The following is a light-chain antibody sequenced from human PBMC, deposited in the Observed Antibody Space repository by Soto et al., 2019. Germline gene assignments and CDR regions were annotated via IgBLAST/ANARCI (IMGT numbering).Light chain of an antibody. V-gene: IGLV2-14*01. J-gene: IGLJ1*01. Sequence: QSVLTQPASVSGSPGQSIAISCTGTSSDVGGYDYVSWYQQQPDKAPKLMIYEVTKRPSGVSNRFSGSKSGNTASLTISGLQAEDEADYYRSSHTSGSTRVFGTGTKLTVL. CDR1: SSDVGGYDY. CDR2: EVT. CDR3: SSHTSGSTRV.